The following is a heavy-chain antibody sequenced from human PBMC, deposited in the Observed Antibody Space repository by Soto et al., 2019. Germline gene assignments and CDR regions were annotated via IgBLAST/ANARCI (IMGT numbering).Heavy chain of an antibody. J-gene: IGHJ6*02. Sequence: TSETLSLTCAVSGGSVTTGNWWGWVRQPPGRGLEWIGEVFHTGSTSYNPSLKSRVTLSVDKSKNQFSLKLSSVTAADTAVYYCVRLYCRGGACPYYYYYSMDVWGQGTTVTVSS. D-gene: IGHD2-15*01. CDR3: VRLYCRGGACPYYYYYSMDV. CDR1: GGSVTTGNW. V-gene: IGHV4-4*02. CDR2: VFHTGST.